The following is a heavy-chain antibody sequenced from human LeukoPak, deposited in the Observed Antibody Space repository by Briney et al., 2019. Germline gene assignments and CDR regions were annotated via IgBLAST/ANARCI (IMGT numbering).Heavy chain of an antibody. J-gene: IGHJ5*02. CDR1: GGSISSYY. V-gene: IGHV4-59*12. Sequence: SETLSLTCTVSGGSISSYYWSWIRQPPGKGLEWIGYIYYSGSTNYNPSLKSRVTISVDTSKNQFSLKLSSVTAADTAVYYCARENSSGYYPMFDPWGQGTLVTVSS. CDR3: ARENSSGYYPMFDP. CDR2: IYYSGST. D-gene: IGHD3-22*01.